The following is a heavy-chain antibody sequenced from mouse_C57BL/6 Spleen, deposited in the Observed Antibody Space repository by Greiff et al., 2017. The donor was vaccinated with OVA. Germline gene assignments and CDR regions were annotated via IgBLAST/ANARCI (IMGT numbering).Heavy chain of an antibody. CDR2: ILPGSGST. Sequence: VKLQQSGAELMKPGASVKLSCKATGYTFTGYWIEWVKQRPGHGLEWIGEILPGSGSTNYNETFKGKATFTADTSSNTAYMQLSSLTTEDSAIYYCARSVYYGKRPYFDYWGQGTTLTVSS. CDR1: GYTFTGYW. V-gene: IGHV1-9*01. CDR3: ARSVYYGKRPYFDY. J-gene: IGHJ2*01. D-gene: IGHD2-1*01.